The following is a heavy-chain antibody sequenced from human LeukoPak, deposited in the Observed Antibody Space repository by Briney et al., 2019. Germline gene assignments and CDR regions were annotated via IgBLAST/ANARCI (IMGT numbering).Heavy chain of an antibody. CDR2: TWYDGSNN. Sequence: GGSLRLSCAASGFTFSSYGIHWVRQAPGKGLEWVATTWYDGSNNYYGDSVKGRFITSRDNSNNALYLEMNSLRAEDTAVYYCARTLPTDWYFDLWRRGTLVTVSS. V-gene: IGHV3-33*01. J-gene: IGHJ2*01. CDR1: GFTFSSYG. D-gene: IGHD1-26*01. CDR3: ARTLPTDWYFDL.